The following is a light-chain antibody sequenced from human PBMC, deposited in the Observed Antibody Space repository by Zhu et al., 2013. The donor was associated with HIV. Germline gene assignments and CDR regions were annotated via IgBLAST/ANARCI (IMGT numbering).Light chain of an antibody. J-gene: IGKJ3*01. V-gene: IGKV3-15*01. Sequence: EIVMTQSPATLSVSPGERATLSCRASQNINRNLAWYQQKPGQVPKLLIYAASTRATGIPARFTGSGSGQISLSPSTACSLKILQFYYCQQYNDWSPITFGLGPSGLQT. CDR2: AAS. CDR3: QQYNDWSPIT. CDR1: QNINRN.